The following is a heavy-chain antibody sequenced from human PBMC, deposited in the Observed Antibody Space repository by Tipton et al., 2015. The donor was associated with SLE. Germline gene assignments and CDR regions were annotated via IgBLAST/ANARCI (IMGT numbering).Heavy chain of an antibody. V-gene: IGHV4-59*01. D-gene: IGHD1-26*01. CDR1: GGSISSYY. J-gene: IGHJ3*02. CDR3: ASGGVGATPGAFDI. Sequence: TLSLTCTVSGGSISSYYWSWIRQPPGKGLEWIGYIYYSGSTTYNPSLKSRVTISVDTSKNQFSLKLSSVTAADTAVYYCASGGVGATPGAFDIWGQGTMVTVSS. CDR2: IYYSGST.